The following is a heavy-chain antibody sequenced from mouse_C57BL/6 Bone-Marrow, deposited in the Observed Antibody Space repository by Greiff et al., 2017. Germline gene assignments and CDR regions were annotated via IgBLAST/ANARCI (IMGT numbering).Heavy chain of an antibody. CDR1: GYTFTSYG. CDR3: ARVYYYGSNAMDY. CDR2: IYPRSGNT. Sequence: QVQLQQSGAELARPGASVKLSCKASGYTFTSYGISWVKQRTGQGLEWIGEIYPRSGNTYYNEKFKGKATLTADKSSSTAHMELRSLTSEDSAVYFCARVYYYGSNAMDYWGQGTSVTVSS. V-gene: IGHV1-81*01. J-gene: IGHJ4*01. D-gene: IGHD1-1*01.